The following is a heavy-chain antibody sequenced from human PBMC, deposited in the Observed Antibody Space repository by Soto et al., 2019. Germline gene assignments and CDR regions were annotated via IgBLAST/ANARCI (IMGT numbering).Heavy chain of an antibody. CDR3: AKGPYHDFWSGYQLFDY. CDR2: INPSGSAT. CDR1: GFTFSTYA. D-gene: IGHD3-3*01. Sequence: PGGSLRLSCAASGFTFSTYAMTWVRLAPGRGLEWVSGINPSGSATYYPDSVRGRFTISRDNSKNTLYLQMNSLRAEDTAVYYCAKGPYHDFWSGYQLFDYWGQGTLVTVSS. J-gene: IGHJ4*02. V-gene: IGHV3-23*05.